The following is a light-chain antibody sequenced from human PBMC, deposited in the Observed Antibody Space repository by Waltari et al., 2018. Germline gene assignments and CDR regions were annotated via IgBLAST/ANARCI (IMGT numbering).Light chain of an antibody. CDR2: AAA. J-gene: IGKJ1*01. Sequence: DIQMTQSPSSLSASAGDRVTITCRASHGISTYLNWYQQKPGKTPKRLIYAAASLESGVPSRFSGSGSGTDFTLTISSLQPEDFATYYCLQYNSDPWTFGQGTKVEIK. V-gene: IGKV1-17*01. CDR3: LQYNSDPWT. CDR1: HGISTY.